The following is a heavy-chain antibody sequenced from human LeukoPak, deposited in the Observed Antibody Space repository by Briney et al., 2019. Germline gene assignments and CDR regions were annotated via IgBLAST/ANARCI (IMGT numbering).Heavy chain of an antibody. CDR2: ISGSGGTT. Sequence: GGSLRLSCAASGFTFSSYAMSWVRQAPGKGLEWVSVISGSGGTTFYTDSVKGRFTISRDNSKNTLYLQMNSLRAEDTAVYYCAKAPVTTCSGAYCYPFDYWGQGTLVTVSS. CDR1: GFTFSSYA. V-gene: IGHV3-23*01. CDR3: AKAPVTTCSGAYCYPFDY. D-gene: IGHD2-15*01. J-gene: IGHJ4*02.